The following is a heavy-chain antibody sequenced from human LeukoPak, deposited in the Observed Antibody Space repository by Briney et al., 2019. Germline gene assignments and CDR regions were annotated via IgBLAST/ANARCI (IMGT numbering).Heavy chain of an antibody. CDR1: GFTFCTYS. J-gene: IGHJ4*02. CDR2: LSNSSSL. D-gene: IGHD3-10*01. CDR3: ARDYFGSGVIDY. V-gene: IGHV3-21*01. Sequence: GGSLRLSCVASGFTFCTYSINWVRHSPGKGLEWVSSLSNSSSLYYAESLEGRYTISRDNAKNSLYLQMNSLRAEDTAVYYCARDYFGSGVIDYWGQGTLVTVSS.